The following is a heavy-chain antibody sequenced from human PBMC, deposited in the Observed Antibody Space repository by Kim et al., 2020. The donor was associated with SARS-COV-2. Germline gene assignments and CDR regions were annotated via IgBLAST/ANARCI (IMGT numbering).Heavy chain of an antibody. V-gene: IGHV3-21*01. CDR3: ASPYGSGRVWGMDV. D-gene: IGHD3-10*01. J-gene: IGHJ6*02. Sequence: ADSVKGRFTISRDNAKKSLYLQMNSLRAEDTAVYYCASPYGSGRVWGMDVWGQGTTVTVSS.